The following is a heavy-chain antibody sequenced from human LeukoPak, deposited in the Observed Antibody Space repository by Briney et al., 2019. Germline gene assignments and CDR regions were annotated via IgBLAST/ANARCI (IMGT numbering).Heavy chain of an antibody. CDR3: ARGRAVTTGDDY. J-gene: IGHJ4*02. Sequence: SETLSLTCTVSRGFINNYWRWIRQPAGKGLEWIGRIFSSGSTVYHPSLKSRVTMSVDTSRNSFSLKLTSVTAADTAVYYCARGRAVTTGDDYWGQGTLVTVSS. V-gene: IGHV4-4*07. CDR2: IFSSGST. CDR1: RGFINNY. D-gene: IGHD4-17*01.